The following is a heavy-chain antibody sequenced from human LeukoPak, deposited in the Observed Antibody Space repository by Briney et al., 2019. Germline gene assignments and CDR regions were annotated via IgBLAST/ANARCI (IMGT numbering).Heavy chain of an antibody. V-gene: IGHV3-23*01. J-gene: IGHJ6*04. D-gene: IGHD2-8*01. Sequence: PGGTLRLSCAASGFTFSSYGMSWVRQAPGKGLEWVSAISGSGGSTYYADSVKGRFTISRDNSKNTLYLQMNSLRAEDTAVYYCAKAGAVSHYILDVWGKGTTVTVSS. CDR2: ISGSGGST. CDR1: GFTFSSYG. CDR3: AKAGAVSHYILDV.